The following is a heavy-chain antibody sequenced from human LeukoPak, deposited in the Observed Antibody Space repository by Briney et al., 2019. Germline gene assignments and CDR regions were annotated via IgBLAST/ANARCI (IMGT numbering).Heavy chain of an antibody. Sequence: TSETLSLTCAVYGGSFSGYYWSWIRQPPGKGLEWIGEINHSGSTNYNPSLKSRVTISVDTSKNQFSLKPSSVTAADTAVYYCARDRLVVVVAGPYYYMDVWGKGTTVTVSS. CDR2: INHSGST. CDR1: GGSFSGYY. J-gene: IGHJ6*03. V-gene: IGHV4-34*01. CDR3: ARDRLVVVVAGPYYYMDV. D-gene: IGHD2-15*01.